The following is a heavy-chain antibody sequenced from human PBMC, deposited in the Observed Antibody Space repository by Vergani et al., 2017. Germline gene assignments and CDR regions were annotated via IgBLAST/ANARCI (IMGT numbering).Heavy chain of an antibody. CDR1: GFTFSNGW. D-gene: IGHD3-10*01. J-gene: IGHJ5*02. V-gene: IGHV3-15*01. CDR3: AKEPGITMVRGVMPRGWFDP. Sequence: EVQLVESGGGLVKPGGSLRLSCAVSGFTFSNGWMSWVRQAPGKGLEWIGRIKSKTDGGTTDYAAPVKGRFTISRDDSKNTLYLQMNSLRAEDTAVYYCAKEPGITMVRGVMPRGWFDPWGQGTLVTVSS. CDR2: IKSKTDGGTT.